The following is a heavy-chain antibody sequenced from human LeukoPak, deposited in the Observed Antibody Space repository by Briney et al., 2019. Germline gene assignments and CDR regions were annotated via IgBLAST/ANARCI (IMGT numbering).Heavy chain of an antibody. CDR2: IYPGDSDA. V-gene: IGHV5-51*01. CDR1: GNSFTNFW. CDR3: ARLSTVLGGIDY. D-gene: IGHD2-8*02. J-gene: IGHJ4*02. Sequence: GESLKISCKGSGNSFTNFWIAWVRQMPGKGLEWMGIIYPGDSDARYSPSFQGQVSISADKSISTAYLQWSTLKASDTAIYYCARLSTVLGGIDYWGQGTLVTVSS.